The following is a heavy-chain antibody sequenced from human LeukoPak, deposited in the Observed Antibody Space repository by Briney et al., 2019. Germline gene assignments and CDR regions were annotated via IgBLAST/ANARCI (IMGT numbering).Heavy chain of an antibody. D-gene: IGHD3-3*01. V-gene: IGHV3-30*03. CDR3: ARDGGYDFWSGYRAPGNFDY. J-gene: IGHJ4*02. CDR1: GFTFSSYG. CDR2: ISYDGSNK. Sequence: PGRSLRLSCAASGFTFSSYGMHWVRQAPGKGLEWVAVISYDGSNKYYADSVKGRFTISRDNSKNTLYLQMNSLRAEDTAVYYCARDGGYDFWSGYRAPGNFDYWGQGTLVTVSS.